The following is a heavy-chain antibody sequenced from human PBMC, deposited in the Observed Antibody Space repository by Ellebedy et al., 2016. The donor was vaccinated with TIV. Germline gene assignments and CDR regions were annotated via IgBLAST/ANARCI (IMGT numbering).Heavy chain of an antibody. Sequence: PGGSLRLSCAASGMTFSSFSMNWVRQAPGKGLEWLSYISKSSSPIFYADSVKGRFTISRDNARKSLFLQMNSLRGEDTAVYYCAIGDGSSWFFRWGQGTLVTVSS. CDR1: GMTFSSFS. D-gene: IGHD6-13*01. J-gene: IGHJ5*02. CDR3: AIGDGSSWFFR. CDR2: ISKSSSPI. V-gene: IGHV3-48*01.